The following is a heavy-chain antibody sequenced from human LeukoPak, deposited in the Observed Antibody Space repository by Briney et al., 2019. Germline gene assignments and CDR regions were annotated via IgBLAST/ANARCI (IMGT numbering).Heavy chain of an antibody. J-gene: IGHJ3*02. Sequence: GGTLRLSCAASGFTFSSYGMSWVRQAPGKGLEWVSAISGSGGSTYYADSVKGRFTISRDNSKNTLYLQMNSLRVEDTAVYYCARDPLSYYYDSSGFDGLDIWGQGTMVTVSS. V-gene: IGHV3-23*01. CDR2: ISGSGGST. CDR1: GFTFSSYG. CDR3: ARDPLSYYYDSSGFDGLDI. D-gene: IGHD3-22*01.